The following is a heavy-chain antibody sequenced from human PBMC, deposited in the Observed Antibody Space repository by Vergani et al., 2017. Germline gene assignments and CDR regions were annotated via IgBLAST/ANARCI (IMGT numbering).Heavy chain of an antibody. Sequence: QLQLQESGPGLVKPSETLSLTCTVSGGSITYGAFYWGWVRQSPGKGLEWIGSIYYSENKFYNPSLESRVTLSIDTTTNQFSLKLKSVTAADTAVYYCARCFRDEGMIYGGTVENWFDPWGQGTLVTVSS. V-gene: IGHV4-39*01. CDR1: GGSITYGAFY. CDR3: ARCFRDEGMIYGGTVENWFDP. CDR2: IYYSENK. D-gene: IGHD3-22*01. J-gene: IGHJ5*02.